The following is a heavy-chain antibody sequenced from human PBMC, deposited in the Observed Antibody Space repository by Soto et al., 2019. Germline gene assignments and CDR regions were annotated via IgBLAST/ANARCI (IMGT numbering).Heavy chain of an antibody. J-gene: IGHJ5*02. CDR1: GYTFTSYY. V-gene: IGHV1-46*01. CDR3: ARSKQQLVLGNLFAP. D-gene: IGHD6-13*01. CDR2: INPSGGST. Sequence: ASVKVSCKASGYTFTSYYMHWVRQAPGQGLEWMGIINPSGGSTSYAQKFQGRVTMTRDTSTSTVYMELSSLRSEDTAAYYCARSKQQLVLGNLFAPWGQGTLVTVSS.